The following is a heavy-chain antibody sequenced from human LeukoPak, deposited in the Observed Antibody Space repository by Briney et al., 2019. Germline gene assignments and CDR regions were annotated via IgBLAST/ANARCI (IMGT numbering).Heavy chain of an antibody. J-gene: IGHJ4*02. CDR2: LYRGGYT. CDR1: GFTVSSNY. CDR3: AREVVAVGAAGGEFDC. V-gene: IGHV3-53*01. Sequence: PGGSLRLSCAASGFTVSSNYMSWVRQAPGKGLEWVPVLYRGGYTYHADSVRGRFTISRDNSKNILYLQVNSLRAEDTAVYYCAREVVAVGAAGGEFDCWGQGTLVTVSS. D-gene: IGHD1-26*01.